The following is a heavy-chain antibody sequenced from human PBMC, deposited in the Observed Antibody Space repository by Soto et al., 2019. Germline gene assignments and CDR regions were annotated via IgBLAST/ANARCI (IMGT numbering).Heavy chain of an antibody. CDR1: GYTFTSYY. D-gene: IGHD6-13*01. CDR2: INPSGGST. Sequence: ASVKVSCKASGYTFTSYYMHWVRQAPGQGLEWMGIINPSGGSTSYAQKFQGRVTMTRDTSTSTVYMELSSLRSEDTAVYYCARAVHEQQLLRPSLYYYYGMDVWGQGTTVTVSS. CDR3: ARAVHEQQLLRPSLYYYYGMDV. J-gene: IGHJ6*02. V-gene: IGHV1-46*01.